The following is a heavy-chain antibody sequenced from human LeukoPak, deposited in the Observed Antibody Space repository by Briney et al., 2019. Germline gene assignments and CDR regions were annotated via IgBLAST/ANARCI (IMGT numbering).Heavy chain of an antibody. V-gene: IGHV3-30-3*01. CDR2: ISYDGSNK. J-gene: IGHJ3*02. D-gene: IGHD2/OR15-2a*01. CDR1: GFTFSSYA. CDR3: TKDKTFASEM. Sequence: QTGGSLRLSCAASGFTFSSYAMHWVRQAPGKGLEWVAVISYDGSNKYYADSVKGRFTISRDNSKNTLYLQMNSLRTEDTAVYYCTKDKTFASEMWGQGTMVIVYS.